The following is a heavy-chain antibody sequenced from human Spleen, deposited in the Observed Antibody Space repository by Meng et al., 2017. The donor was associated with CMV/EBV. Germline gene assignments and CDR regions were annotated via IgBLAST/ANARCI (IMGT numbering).Heavy chain of an antibody. CDR2: ISYDGSNK. CDR3: TRGSRAFDI. Sequence: LSLTCAASGFTFSSYAMHWVRQAPGKGLEWVAVISYDGSNKYYADSVKGRFTISRDNSKNTLYLQMNSLRAEDTAVYYCTRGSRAFDIWGQGTMVTVSS. J-gene: IGHJ3*02. CDR1: GFTFSSYA. V-gene: IGHV3-30*04.